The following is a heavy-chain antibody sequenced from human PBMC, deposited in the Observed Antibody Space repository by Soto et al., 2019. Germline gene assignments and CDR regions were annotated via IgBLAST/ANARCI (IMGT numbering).Heavy chain of an antibody. CDR1: GYTFTSYG. D-gene: IGHD1-26*01. V-gene: IGHV1-18*01. CDR3: ARDDWEPTAPAY. CDR2: ISAYNVNT. J-gene: IGHJ4*02. Sequence: QVQLVQSGAEVKKPGASVKVSCKASGYTFTSYGIIWVLQAPGQVLEWMGCISAYNVNTNYAQKLQGRVIMTTDTSTSTSYMELRSLRSDYTAVYYCARDDWEPTAPAYWGQGSLVTVSA.